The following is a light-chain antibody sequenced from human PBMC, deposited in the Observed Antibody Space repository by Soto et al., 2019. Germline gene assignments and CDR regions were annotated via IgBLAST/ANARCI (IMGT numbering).Light chain of an antibody. CDR2: EVT. Sequence: QSALTQPPSSSGSPGQSVTISCTGTSSDVVNYNYVSWYQQHPGKAPKLMIYEVTKRPSGVPDRFSGSKSGNTASLTVSGLQAEDEADYYCSSYAGSKTLFGGGTKLTVL. V-gene: IGLV2-8*01. CDR3: SSYAGSKTL. CDR1: SSDVVNYNY. J-gene: IGLJ3*02.